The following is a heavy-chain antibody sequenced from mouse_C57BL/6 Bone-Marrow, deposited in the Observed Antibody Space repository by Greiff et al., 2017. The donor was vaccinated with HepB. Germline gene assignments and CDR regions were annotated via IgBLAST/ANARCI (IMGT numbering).Heavy chain of an antibody. CDR1: GYSFTSYY. CDR3: ASYYDYDAWYFDV. D-gene: IGHD2-4*01. J-gene: IGHJ1*03. CDR2: IYPGSGNT. Sequence: VQLQQSGPELVKPGASVKISCKASGYSFTSYYIHWVKQRPGQGLEWIGWIYPGSGNTKYNEKFKGKATLTADTSSSTAYMQLSSLTSEDSAVYYCASYYDYDAWYFDVWGTGTTVTVSS. V-gene: IGHV1-66*01.